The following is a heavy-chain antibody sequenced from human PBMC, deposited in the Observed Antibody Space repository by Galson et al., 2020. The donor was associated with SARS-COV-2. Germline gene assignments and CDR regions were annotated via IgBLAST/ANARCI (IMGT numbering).Heavy chain of an antibody. J-gene: IGHJ4*02. CDR3: ARGLRVGATKTAWDY. CDR1: GGSISSYY. V-gene: IGHV4-59*01. D-gene: IGHD1-26*01. CDR2: IYYSGST. Sequence: SETLSLTCTVSGGSISSYYWSWIRQPPGKGLEWIGYIYYSGSTNYNPSLKSRVTISVDTSKNQFSLKLSSVTAADTAVYYCARGLRVGATKTAWDYWGQGTLVTVSS.